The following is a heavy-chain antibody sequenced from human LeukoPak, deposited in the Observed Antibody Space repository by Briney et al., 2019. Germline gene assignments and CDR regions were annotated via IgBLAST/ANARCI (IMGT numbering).Heavy chain of an antibody. CDR3: ARDVSGSWAVRCFDP. J-gene: IGHJ5*02. Sequence: PSETLSLTCTVSGGSISSGDYSRRWIRQPPGKGLAWIGYIYYSGSTYYNPSLKSLVTISVDTSKNQFSLKLSSVTAADTAVYYCARDVSGSWAVRCFDPWGQGTLVTVSS. D-gene: IGHD3-10*01. CDR2: IYYSGST. CDR1: GGSISSGDYS. V-gene: IGHV4-30-4*01.